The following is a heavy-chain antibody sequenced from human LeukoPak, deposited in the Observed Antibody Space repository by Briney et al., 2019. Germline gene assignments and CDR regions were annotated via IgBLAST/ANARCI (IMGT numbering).Heavy chain of an antibody. V-gene: IGHV3-23*01. CDR3: AKEKGSSGLFDY. CDR1: GFTFSNYA. CDR2: INSGGST. J-gene: IGHJ4*02. Sequence: GGSLRLSCAASGFTFSNYAMTWVRQAPGKGLEWVSAINSGGSTNYADSVKGRFTISRDNSRNTLYLQMNSLRAEDTAIYYCAKEKGSSGLFDYWGQGTQVTVSS. D-gene: IGHD6-19*01.